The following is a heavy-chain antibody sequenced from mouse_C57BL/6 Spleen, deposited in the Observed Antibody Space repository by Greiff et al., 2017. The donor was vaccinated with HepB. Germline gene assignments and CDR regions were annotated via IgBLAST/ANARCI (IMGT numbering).Heavy chain of an antibody. CDR3: ARSDYDDGWFAY. CDR1: GYAFSSYW. V-gene: IGHV1-80*01. Sequence: VQLQQSGAELVKPGASVKISCKASGYAFSSYWMNWVKQRPGKGLEWIGQIYPGDGDTNYNGKFKGKATLTADKSSSTAYMQLSSLTSEDSAVYFCARSDYDDGWFAYWDQGTLVTVSA. CDR2: IYPGDGDT. D-gene: IGHD2-4*01. J-gene: IGHJ3*01.